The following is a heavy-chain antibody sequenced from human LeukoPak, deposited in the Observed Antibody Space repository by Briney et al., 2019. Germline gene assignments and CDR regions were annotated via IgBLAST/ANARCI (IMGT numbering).Heavy chain of an antibody. CDR2: ISGSSNII. CDR1: GFSFSNHS. J-gene: IGHJ4*02. D-gene: IGHD4-17*01. Sequence: GGSLRLSCAASGFSFSNHSMNWVRQAPGKGLEWVSYISGSSNIIYHANSVKGRFTISRDNAKNSLFLQMSGLRADDTAVYYCARDTNGDSDYWGQGTLVTVSS. CDR3: ARDTNGDSDY. V-gene: IGHV3-48*01.